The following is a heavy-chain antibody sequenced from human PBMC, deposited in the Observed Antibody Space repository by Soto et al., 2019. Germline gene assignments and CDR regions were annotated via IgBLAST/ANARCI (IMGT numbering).Heavy chain of an antibody. V-gene: IGHV3-11*06. J-gene: IGHJ4*02. Sequence: GGSLRLSCAVSGFTFSDYYMSWVRQAPGKGLEWISYITGTSNDAHYADSVKGRFTISRDNAKNSLYLQMNSLRAEDTAVYYCARSGHYWPLDHWGQGTLVTVSS. CDR3: ARSGHYWPLDH. CDR2: ITGTSNDA. D-gene: IGHD3-22*01. CDR1: GFTFSDYY.